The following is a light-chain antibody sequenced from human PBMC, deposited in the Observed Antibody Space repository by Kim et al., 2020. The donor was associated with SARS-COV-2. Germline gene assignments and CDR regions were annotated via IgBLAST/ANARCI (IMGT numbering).Light chain of an antibody. CDR1: QSISSY. V-gene: IGKV1-39*01. CDR2: AAS. CDR3: QQSYSTPT. J-gene: IGKJ4*01. Sequence: DIQMTQSPSSLSASVGDRVTITCRANQSISSYLNWYQQKPGKAPKLLIYAASSLQSGVPSRFSGSGSGTDFTLTISSLQPEDFATYYCQQSYSTPTFGGGTKVDIK.